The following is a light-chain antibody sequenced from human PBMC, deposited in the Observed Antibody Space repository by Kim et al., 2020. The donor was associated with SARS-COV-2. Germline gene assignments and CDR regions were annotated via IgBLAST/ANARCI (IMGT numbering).Light chain of an antibody. CDR1: QSVSSSY. CDR2: GAS. J-gene: IGKJ1*01. CDR3: QQDSSSPLT. Sequence: EIVLTQSPGTLSLSPGERATLSCRASQSVSSSYLAWYQQKPGQAPRLLIYGASSRATGIPDRFSGSGSGTDFTLTISRLEPEDFAVYYCQQDSSSPLTFGQGTKVDIK. V-gene: IGKV3-20*01.